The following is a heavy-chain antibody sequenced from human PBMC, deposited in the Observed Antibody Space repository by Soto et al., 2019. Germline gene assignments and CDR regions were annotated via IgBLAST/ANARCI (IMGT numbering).Heavy chain of an antibody. CDR1: GFTVGRNY. CDR3: ATTLYGSGTYYTFYPHLF. D-gene: IGHD3-10*01. Sequence: GGSLRLSCAASGFTVGRNYMSWVRQAPGKGLEWVSVIYSGGSTYYADSVKGRFTISRDNSKNTLYLQMNSLRAEDTAVYYCATTLYGSGTYYTFYPHLFWGQGSLVTV. V-gene: IGHV3-66*01. CDR2: IYSGGST. J-gene: IGHJ4*02.